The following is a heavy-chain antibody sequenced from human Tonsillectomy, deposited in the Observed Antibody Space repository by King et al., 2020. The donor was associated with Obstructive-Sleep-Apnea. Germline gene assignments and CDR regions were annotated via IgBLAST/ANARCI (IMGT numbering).Heavy chain of an antibody. D-gene: IGHD3-10*01. J-gene: IGHJ4*02. Sequence: QLVQSGGGVVQPGRSLRLSCAASGFTFSSYAMHWVRQAPGKGLEWVAVISYDGSNKYYADSVKGRFTISRDNSKNTLYLQMNSLRAEDTAVYYCARDYYYGSGSYSYRMGGFDYWGQGTLVTVSS. CDR2: ISYDGSNK. CDR1: GFTFSSYA. V-gene: IGHV3-30*04. CDR3: ARDYYYGSGSYSYRMGGFDY.